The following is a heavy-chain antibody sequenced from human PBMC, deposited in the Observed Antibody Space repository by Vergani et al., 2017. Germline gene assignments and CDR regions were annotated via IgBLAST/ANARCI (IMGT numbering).Heavy chain of an antibody. CDR2: IIPIFGTA. Sequence: QVQLVQSGAEVKKPGSSVKVSCKASGGTFSSYAISWVRQAPGQGLEWMGGIIPIFGTANYAQKFKGRVTITADESTSTAYMELSSLRSEATAVYYCARDGVVVVTATSRVGYYGMDVWGQGTTVTVSS. D-gene: IGHD2-21*02. J-gene: IGHJ6*02. V-gene: IGHV1-69*01. CDR1: GGTFSSYA. CDR3: ARDGVVVVTATSRVGYYGMDV.